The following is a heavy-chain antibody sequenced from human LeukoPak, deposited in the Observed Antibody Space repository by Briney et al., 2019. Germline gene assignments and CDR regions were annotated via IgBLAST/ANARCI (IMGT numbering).Heavy chain of an antibody. CDR1: GFTLSSYT. Sequence: GGSLRLSCAASGFTLSSYTMNWVRQAPGKGLEWVSSITSSSSYIYYADSVKGRFTISRDNAKKSLYLQMNRLRAEDTAVYYCARDHGFSYYYYYMDVWGKGTTVTVSS. V-gene: IGHV3-21*01. D-gene: IGHD3-3*01. J-gene: IGHJ6*03. CDR2: ITSSSSYI. CDR3: ARDHGFSYYYYYMDV.